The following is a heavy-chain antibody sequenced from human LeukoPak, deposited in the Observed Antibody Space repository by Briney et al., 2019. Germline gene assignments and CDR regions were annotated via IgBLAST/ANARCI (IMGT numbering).Heavy chain of an antibody. Sequence: PSETLSLTCSVSGDSISSSGYYWGWIRQPPGKGLEWIRSMYYGGNTYYNASLKSRVAISVDTSKNLFSLKLNSVTAADTGVYYCTRSKNGKCDYWGQGTLVTVSS. CDR2: MYYGGNT. CDR3: TRSKNGKCDY. CDR1: GDSISSSGYY. J-gene: IGHJ4*02. D-gene: IGHD1-26*01. V-gene: IGHV4-39*07.